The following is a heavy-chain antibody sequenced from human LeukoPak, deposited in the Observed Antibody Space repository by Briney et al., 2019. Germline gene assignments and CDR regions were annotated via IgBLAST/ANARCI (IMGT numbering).Heavy chain of an antibody. CDR3: ARILAFSGSWGYFDY. Sequence: GGSLRLSCEASGFTFSIYWMSWVRQAPGKGLEWVANIKRDGNERFYVDSVKGRFTISRDDANNSLYLQMNGLRAEDTAVYYCARILAFSGSWGYFDYWGQGALVTVSS. CDR2: IKRDGNER. D-gene: IGHD6-13*01. J-gene: IGHJ4*02. V-gene: IGHV3-7*05. CDR1: GFTFSIYW.